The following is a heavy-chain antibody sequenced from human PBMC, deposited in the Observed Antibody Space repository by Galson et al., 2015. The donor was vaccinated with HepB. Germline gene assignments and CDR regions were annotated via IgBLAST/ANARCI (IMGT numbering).Heavy chain of an antibody. V-gene: IGHV1-18*04. J-gene: IGHJ6*02. CDR3: ARDPHPSYCSSTSCFPAYYYYGMDV. Sequence: SVKVSCKASGYTFTSYGISWVRQAPGQGLEWMGWISAYNGNTNYAQKLQGRVAMTTDTSTSTAYMELRSLRSDDTAVYYCARDPHPSYCSSTSCFPAYYYYGMDVWGQGTTVTVSS. CDR1: GYTFTSYG. D-gene: IGHD2-2*01. CDR2: ISAYNGNT.